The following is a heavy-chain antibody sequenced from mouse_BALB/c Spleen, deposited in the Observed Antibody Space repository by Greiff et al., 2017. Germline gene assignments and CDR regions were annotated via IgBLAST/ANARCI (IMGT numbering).Heavy chain of an antibody. V-gene: IGHV1S127*01. Sequence: VQLQQPGAELVKPGASVKMSCKASGYTFTSYWMHWVKQRPGQGLEWIGTIDPSDSYTSYNQKFKGKATLTVDTSSSTAYMQLSSLTSEDSVVYYCTRNYGYDEGYFDYWGQGTTLTVSS. J-gene: IGHJ2*01. CDR3: TRNYGYDEGYFDY. CDR2: IDPSDSYT. CDR1: GYTFTSYW. D-gene: IGHD2-2*01.